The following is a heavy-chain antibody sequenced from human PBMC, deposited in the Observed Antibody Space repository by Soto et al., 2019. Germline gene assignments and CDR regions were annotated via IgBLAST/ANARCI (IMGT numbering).Heavy chain of an antibody. CDR2: ISSSGSTI. J-gene: IGHJ5*02. CDR1: GFTLSSYE. V-gene: IGHV3-48*03. Sequence: GCLRLSFEASGFTLSSYEMNWVRQAPGKGLEWVSYISSSGSTIYYADSVKGRFTISRDNAKNSLYLQMNSLRAEDTAVYYCASVLVAGTDWFDPWGQGTLVTVSS. D-gene: IGHD6-19*01. CDR3: ASVLVAGTDWFDP.